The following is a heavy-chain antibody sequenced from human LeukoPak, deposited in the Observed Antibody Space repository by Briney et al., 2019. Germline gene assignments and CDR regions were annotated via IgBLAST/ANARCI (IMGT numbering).Heavy chain of an antibody. CDR2: IKQDGSEK. J-gene: IGHJ5*02. D-gene: IGHD3-9*01. CDR3: ARVIRYFDWSKQNWFDP. V-gene: IGHV3-7*01. CDR1: GFTFSSYW. Sequence: GGSLRLSCAASGFTFSSYWMSWVRQAPGKGLELVANIKQDGSEKYYVDSVKGRFTISRDNAKNSLYLQMNSLRAEDTAVYYCARVIRYFDWSKQNWFDPWGQGTLVTVSS.